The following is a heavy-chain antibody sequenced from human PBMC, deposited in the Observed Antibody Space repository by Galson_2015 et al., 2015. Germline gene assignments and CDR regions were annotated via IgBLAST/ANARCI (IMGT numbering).Heavy chain of an antibody. D-gene: IGHD2-15*01. CDR1: GFTFSDYY. V-gene: IGHV3-11*06. Sequence: SLRLSCAASGFTFSDYYMSWIRQAPGKGLEWVSYISSSSSYTNYADSVKGRFTISRDNAKNSLYLQMNSLRAEGTAVYYCARIVVVAAGLDYWGQGTLVTVSS. CDR2: ISSSSSYT. CDR3: ARIVVVAAGLDY. J-gene: IGHJ4*02.